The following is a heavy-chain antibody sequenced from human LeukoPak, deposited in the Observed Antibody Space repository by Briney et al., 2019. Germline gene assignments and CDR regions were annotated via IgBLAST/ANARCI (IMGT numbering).Heavy chain of an antibody. CDR2: IGTAGDR. V-gene: IGHV3-13*01. J-gene: IGHJ4*02. Sequence: QPGGSLRLSCAASGFTFSNYDMHWVRQAAGKGLELASGIGTAGDRYYSGSVKGRFPISRANAQNSLYIHMNSLSAGHTAVYYCASSPAYSSSWYATDNWAQGTLVTVSS. D-gene: IGHD6-13*01. CDR1: GFTFSNYD. CDR3: ASSPAYSSSWYATDN.